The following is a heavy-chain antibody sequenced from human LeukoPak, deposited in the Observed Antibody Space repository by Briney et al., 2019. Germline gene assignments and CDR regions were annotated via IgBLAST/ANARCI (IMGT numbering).Heavy chain of an antibody. CDR2: IYPGDSDT. CDR3: ARRITMVRDRYYFDY. J-gene: IGHJ4*02. D-gene: IGHD3-10*01. CDR1: GYSFTRHW. Sequence: GGSLKISCKGSGYSFTRHWIGWVRQMPGKGLEWMGIIYPGDSDTRYSPSFQGQVTFSVDQSITTAYLQWSSLKASDTAMYYCARRITMVRDRYYFDYWGQGTLVTVSS. V-gene: IGHV5-51*01.